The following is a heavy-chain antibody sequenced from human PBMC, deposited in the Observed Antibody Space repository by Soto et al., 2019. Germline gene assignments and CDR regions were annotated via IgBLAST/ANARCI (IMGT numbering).Heavy chain of an antibody. CDR3: ARDIAVAGSGTKSYYYYGMDV. CDR1: GFTFSSYG. D-gene: IGHD6-19*01. J-gene: IGHJ6*02. Sequence: GGSLRLSCAASGFTFSSYGMHWVRQAPGKGLEWVAVIWYDGSNKYYTDSVKGRFTISRDNSKNTLYLQMNSLRAEDTAVYYCARDIAVAGSGTKSYYYYGMDVWGQGTTVTVSS. V-gene: IGHV3-33*01. CDR2: IWYDGSNK.